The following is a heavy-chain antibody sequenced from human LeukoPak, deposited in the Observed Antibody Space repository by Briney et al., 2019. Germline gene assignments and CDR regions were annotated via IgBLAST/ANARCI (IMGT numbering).Heavy chain of an antibody. CDR3: AKDSSTSCHD. CDR1: GFSFSNSA. J-gene: IGHJ4*02. Sequence: GGSLRLSCAASGFSFSNSAMHWVRQAPGKGLEWVAAMSYDGSNQQYGDSVKGRFTISRDNSKNILYLEMNSLRAEDTAVYYCAKDSSTSCHDWGQGTLVTVSS. V-gene: IGHV3-30*04. CDR2: MSYDGSNQ. D-gene: IGHD2-2*01.